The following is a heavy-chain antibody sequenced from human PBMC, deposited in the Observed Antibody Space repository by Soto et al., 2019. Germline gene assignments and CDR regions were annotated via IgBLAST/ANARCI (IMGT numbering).Heavy chain of an antibody. D-gene: IGHD3-3*01. Sequence: QLQLQESGPGLVKPSETLSLTCTVSGGSISSSSYYWGWIRQPPGKGLEWIGSIYYSGSTYYNPSLKSRVTISVDTSKNQFSLKLSSVTAADTAVYYCARLRAATIFGVVTEYYFDYWGQGTLVTVSS. J-gene: IGHJ4*02. CDR2: IYYSGST. CDR3: ARLRAATIFGVVTEYYFDY. CDR1: GGSISSSSYY. V-gene: IGHV4-39*01.